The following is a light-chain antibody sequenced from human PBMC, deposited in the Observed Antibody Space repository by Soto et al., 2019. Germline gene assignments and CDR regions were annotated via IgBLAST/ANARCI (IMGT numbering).Light chain of an antibody. CDR2: DVN. CDR3: CSYAGTYTYV. V-gene: IGLV2-11*01. CDR1: SSDVGGYNS. Sequence: QSALTQPRSVSGSPGQPVTISCTGASSDVGGYNSVSWYQQHPGKAPKLIIYDVNKRPSGVPVRFSGSKSDNTASLTISGLQAEDEADYYCCSYAGTYTYVFGTGTKLTVL. J-gene: IGLJ1*01.